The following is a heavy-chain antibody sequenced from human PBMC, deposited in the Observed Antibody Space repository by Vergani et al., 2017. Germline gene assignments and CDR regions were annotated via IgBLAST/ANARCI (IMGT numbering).Heavy chain of an antibody. V-gene: IGHV3-23*01. D-gene: IGHD5-18*01. Sequence: EVQLLESGGGLVQPGGSLRLSCAASGFTFSSYATSWVRQAPGKGLEWVSAISGSGGSTYYADSVKGRFTISRDNSKNTLYLQMNSLRAEDTAVYYCVKDRGYSYGGDAFDIWGQGTMVTVSS. CDR2: ISGSGGST. CDR3: VKDRGYSYGGDAFDI. CDR1: GFTFSSYA. J-gene: IGHJ3*02.